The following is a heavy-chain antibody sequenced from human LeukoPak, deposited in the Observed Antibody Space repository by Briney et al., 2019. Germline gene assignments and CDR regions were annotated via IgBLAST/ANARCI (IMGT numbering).Heavy chain of an antibody. V-gene: IGHV3-23*01. Sequence: GGSLRLSCAASGFTFSSYAMSWLRQGPGKGLEWVSSLSGSDRTTYYADSVKGRFTISRDNSKSTLYLQMSSLRGEDTAVYYCAKVSSGWSLDYWGQGTPVTVSS. J-gene: IGHJ4*02. CDR2: LSGSDRTT. CDR1: GFTFSSYA. D-gene: IGHD6-19*01. CDR3: AKVSSGWSLDY.